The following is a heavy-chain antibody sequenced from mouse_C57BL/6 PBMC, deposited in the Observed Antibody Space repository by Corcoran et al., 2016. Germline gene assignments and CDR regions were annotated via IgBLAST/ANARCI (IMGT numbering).Heavy chain of an antibody. D-gene: IGHD1-1*01. V-gene: IGHV1-80*01. CDR2: IYPGDGDT. CDR1: GYAFSSYW. Sequence: QVQLQQSGAELVKPGASVKISCKASGYAFSSYWMNWVKQRPGKGLEWIGQIYPGDGDTNYNGKFKGKATLTADKSSSTAYMKLSSRTSEDSAVYFCARSGYYGISYGWYFAVWGTGTTVTVSS. CDR3: ARSGYYGISYGWYFAV. J-gene: IGHJ1*03.